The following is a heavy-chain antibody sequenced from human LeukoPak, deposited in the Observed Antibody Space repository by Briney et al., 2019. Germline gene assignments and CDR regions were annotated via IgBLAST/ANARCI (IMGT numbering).Heavy chain of an antibody. V-gene: IGHV3-15*01. CDR2: IKRKHNVGTT. CDR3: TLLPYFDWLLYHYYYYGMDV. Sequence: GGALRLSCEASGFTFSNTLMRWVRQITGWVVERVDRIKRKHNVGTTDYAAPVKGRFTISRDDSKNTLYLQMNSLKTEDTAVYYCTLLPYFDWLLYHYYYYGMDVWGKGTTVTVSS. D-gene: IGHD3-9*01. CDR1: GFTFSNTL. J-gene: IGHJ6*04.